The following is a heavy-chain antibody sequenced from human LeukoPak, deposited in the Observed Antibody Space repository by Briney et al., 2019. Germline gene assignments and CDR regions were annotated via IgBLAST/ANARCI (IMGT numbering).Heavy chain of an antibody. CDR2: IYYSGST. CDR3: ARVEPYGVPFDP. CDR1: GASISSGDHS. J-gene: IGHJ5*02. D-gene: IGHD4-17*01. Sequence: SETLSLTCTVSGASISSGDHSWSWIRQHPGKGLEWIGYIYYSGSTYYNPSLKSRVTISVDTSKNQFSLKLSSVTAADTAVYYCARVEPYGVPFDPWGQGTLVTVSS. V-gene: IGHV4-31*03.